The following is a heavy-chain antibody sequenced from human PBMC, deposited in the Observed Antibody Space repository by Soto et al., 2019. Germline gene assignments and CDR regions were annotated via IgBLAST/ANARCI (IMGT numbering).Heavy chain of an antibody. CDR3: ARDLSLAAAGLFDY. V-gene: IGHV1-18*01. J-gene: IGHJ4*02. CDR1: GYTFTSYG. D-gene: IGHD6-13*01. CDR2: ISAYNGNT. Sequence: ASVKVSCKASGYTFTSYGISWVRQAPGQGLEWMGWISAYNGNTNYAQKLQGRVTMTTDTSTSTAYMELRSLRSDDTAVYYCARDLSLAAAGLFDYWGQGTLVTVSS.